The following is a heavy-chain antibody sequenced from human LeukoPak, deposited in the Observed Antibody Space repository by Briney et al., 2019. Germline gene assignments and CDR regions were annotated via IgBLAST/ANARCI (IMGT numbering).Heavy chain of an antibody. CDR1: GFTFSAYW. CDR2: IIEGGDVK. CDR3: ARVGKNGRDFDH. V-gene: IGHV3-7*01. J-gene: IGHJ4*02. Sequence: GESLRLSCAASGFTFSAYWMTWVRQAPGKGLAWVANIIEGGDVKYYVDSVKGRFTISRDNTKNSLYLQMTSVRADDTAVYYCARVGKNGRDFDHWGQGTLVTVSS. D-gene: IGHD1-26*01.